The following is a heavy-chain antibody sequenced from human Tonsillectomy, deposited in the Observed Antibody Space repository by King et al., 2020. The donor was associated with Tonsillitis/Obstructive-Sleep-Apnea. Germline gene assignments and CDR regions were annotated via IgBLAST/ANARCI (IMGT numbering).Heavy chain of an antibody. V-gene: IGHV4-34*01. Sequence: VQLPQWGAGLLKPSETLSLTCAVYGGSFSGYYWTWLRQPPGKGLEWIGEISHSGSTNYNPSLKSRVTISVDTSKNQFSLKLSSVTAADTAVYYCARAIVVVTTDYYMDVSGKGTTVTVSS. D-gene: IGHD2-15*01. CDR2: ISHSGST. CDR1: GGSFSGYY. J-gene: IGHJ6*03. CDR3: ARAIVVVTTDYYMDV.